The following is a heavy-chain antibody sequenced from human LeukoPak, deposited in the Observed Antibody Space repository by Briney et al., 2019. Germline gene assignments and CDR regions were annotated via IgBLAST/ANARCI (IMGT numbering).Heavy chain of an antibody. J-gene: IGHJ6*03. CDR1: GGSISSYY. CDR3: ARLAAAGYYYYNYMDV. D-gene: IGHD6-13*01. Sequence: SETLSLTCTVSGGSISSYYWSWSRQPAGKGLEWIGRIYTSGSTNYNPSLKSRVTISVDKSKDQFSLKLSSATAADTAVYYCARLAAAGYYYYNYMDVWGKATTVTVSS. V-gene: IGHV4-4*07. CDR2: IYTSGST.